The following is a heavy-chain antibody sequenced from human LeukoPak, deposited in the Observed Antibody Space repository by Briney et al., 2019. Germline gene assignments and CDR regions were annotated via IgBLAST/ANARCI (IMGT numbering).Heavy chain of an antibody. CDR2: IRYDGSNK. J-gene: IGHJ4*02. V-gene: IGHV3-30*02. CDR3: AKDLLWFGELGEYYFDY. CDR1: GFTFSSYG. Sequence: GGSLRLSCAASGFTFSSYGMHWVRQAPGKGLEWVAFIRYDGSNKYYADSVKGRFTTSRDNSKNTLYLQMNSLRAEDTAVYYCAKDLLWFGELGEYYFDYWGQGTLVTVSS. D-gene: IGHD3-10*01.